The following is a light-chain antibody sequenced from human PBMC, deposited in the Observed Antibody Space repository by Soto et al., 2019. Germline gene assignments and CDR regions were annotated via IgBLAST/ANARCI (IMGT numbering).Light chain of an antibody. Sequence: DIQMTQSPCSLSASVGDRVTITCRASQGISNYSAWFQQKPASSLQSGVPSKFSGSTSGTDLSLTISSLQPEDFATYYCQQYNGYPPLTFGGGTKVEIK. V-gene: IGKV1-16*02. CDR1: QGISNY. CDR2: S. CDR3: QQYNGYPPLT. J-gene: IGKJ4*01.